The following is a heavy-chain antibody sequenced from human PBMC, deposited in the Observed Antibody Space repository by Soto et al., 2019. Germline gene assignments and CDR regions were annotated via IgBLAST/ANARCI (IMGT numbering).Heavy chain of an antibody. CDR3: VRGGGPTGYYFDS. J-gene: IGHJ4*02. V-gene: IGHV4-34*01. CDR1: GGSFSGYY. D-gene: IGHD3-16*01. Sequence: SETLSLTCAVYGGSFSGYYWTWIRQPPGKGLEWIGETNHRGNTNYNPSLKSRVTISVDTSKNQFSLNVKSVTAAGTAVYYCVRGGGPTGYYFDSWGQGTPVTVSS. CDR2: TNHRGNT.